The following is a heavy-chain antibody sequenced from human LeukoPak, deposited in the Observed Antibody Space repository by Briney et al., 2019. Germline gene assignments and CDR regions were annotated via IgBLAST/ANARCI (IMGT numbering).Heavy chain of an antibody. D-gene: IGHD3-22*01. CDR3: ARDNRPYYYDSSGFLGY. CDR1: GFTFSSYW. Sequence: GGSLRLSCAASGFTFSSYWMSWVRQAPGKGLEWVANIKQNGSEKYYVDSVKGRFTISRDNAKNSLYLQMNSLRAEDTAVYYCARDNRPYYYDSSGFLGYWGQGTLVTVSS. V-gene: IGHV3-7*01. CDR2: IKQNGSEK. J-gene: IGHJ4*02.